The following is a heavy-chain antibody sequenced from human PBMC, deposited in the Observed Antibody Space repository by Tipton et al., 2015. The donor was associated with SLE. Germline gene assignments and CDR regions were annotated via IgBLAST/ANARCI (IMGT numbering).Heavy chain of an antibody. Sequence: QLVQSGAEVKKPGASVKVSCKASGYTFTSYGISWVRQAPGQGLEWMGWISAYNGNTNYAQKLQGRVTMTTDTSTSTAYMELSSLRSEDTAVYYCARSRRDGYNYYFFDYWGQGTLVTVSS. V-gene: IGHV1-18*01. CDR1: GYTFTSYG. D-gene: IGHD5-24*01. CDR3: ARSRRDGYNYYFFDY. J-gene: IGHJ4*02. CDR2: ISAYNGNT.